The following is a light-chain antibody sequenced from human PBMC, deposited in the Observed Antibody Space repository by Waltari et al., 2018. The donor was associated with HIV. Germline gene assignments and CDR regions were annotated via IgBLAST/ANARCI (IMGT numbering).Light chain of an antibody. CDR2: EVS. J-gene: IGLJ2*01. CDR1: SSAIGAYDS. Sequence: QSALTQPPSASGSLGQSATISCTGSSSAIGAYDSVSWFQQPPNNAPKLLLYEVSKRPSGVPDRFSGSRSGETAFLSVSGLQPDDTAGYFCSSYGDNIRVLFGGGTNLTVL. CDR3: SSYGDNIRVL. V-gene: IGLV2-8*01.